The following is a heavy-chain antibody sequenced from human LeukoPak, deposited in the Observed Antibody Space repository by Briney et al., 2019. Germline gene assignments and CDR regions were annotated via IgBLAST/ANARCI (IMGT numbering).Heavy chain of an antibody. D-gene: IGHD6-19*01. J-gene: IGHJ4*02. CDR2: IYSGGST. CDR3: AKVLRSRTIAVAGFDY. CDR1: GFIVSSNY. Sequence: GSLRLSCAASGFIVSSNYMSWVRQAPGKGLKWVSAIYSGGSTYYTDSVKGRFTISRDNSKNTRYLQMNSLRAEDTAVYYCAKVLRSRTIAVAGFDYWGQGTLVTVSS. V-gene: IGHV3-53*01.